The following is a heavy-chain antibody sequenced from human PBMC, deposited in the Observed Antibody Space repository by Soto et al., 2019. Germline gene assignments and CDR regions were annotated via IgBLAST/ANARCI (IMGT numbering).Heavy chain of an antibody. CDR1: GFSLITSGVG. D-gene: IGHD3-22*01. Sequence: QITLKEAGPTLVKPTQTLTLTCSFSGFSLITSGVGVGWIRPPPGKALEWLALIYWDDDTGYSTSLRNRRTITKYTSRNQVVLTTTNMDTADTATYYCAHTIAPRNFDSWGQGTLVTVSS. V-gene: IGHV2-5*02. CDR3: AHTIAPRNFDS. CDR2: IYWDDDT. J-gene: IGHJ4*02.